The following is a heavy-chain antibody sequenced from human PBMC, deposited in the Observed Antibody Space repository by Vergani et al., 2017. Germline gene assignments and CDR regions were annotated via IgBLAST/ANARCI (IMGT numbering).Heavy chain of an antibody. CDR1: GYTFTGYY. J-gene: IGHJ5*02. CDR2: INPNSGGT. V-gene: IGHV1-2*07. Sequence: QVQLVQSGAEVKKPGASVKVSCKASGYTFTGYYMHWVRQAPGQGLEWMGWINPNSGGTNYAHKFLGRVTMTRDTSSRTAYMELSRLRSDATAVYYCARDYGYCSSTSCPNWFDPWGQGTLVTVSS. CDR3: ARDYGYCSSTSCPNWFDP. D-gene: IGHD2-2*01.